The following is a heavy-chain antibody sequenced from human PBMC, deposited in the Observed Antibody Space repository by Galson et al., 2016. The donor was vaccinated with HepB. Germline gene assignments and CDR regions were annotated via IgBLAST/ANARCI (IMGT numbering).Heavy chain of an antibody. CDR3: ARDKASMSGGATSFQH. V-gene: IGHV3-23*01. D-gene: IGHD1-26*01. CDR2: ISGAGTA. J-gene: IGHJ1*01. Sequence: SLRLSCAASGFPFSSYAMSWVRQAPGKGLAWVSTISGAGTASYAYSVKGRFTISRDDAKNSLYLQMNSLRAEDTAFYYCARDKASMSGGATSFQHWGQGTPVTVSS. CDR1: GFPFSSYA.